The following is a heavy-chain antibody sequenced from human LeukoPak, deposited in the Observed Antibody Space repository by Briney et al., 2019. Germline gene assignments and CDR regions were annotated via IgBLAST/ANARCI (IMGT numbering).Heavy chain of an antibody. D-gene: IGHD1-14*01. V-gene: IGHV3-30*02. CDR3: AKPAKTDYTDY. CDR1: GFTFSSNG. CDR2: IQYDGSKK. Sequence: GGSLRLSCVASGFTFSSNGMHWVRQAPGKGLEWVTFIQYDGSKKYYADSVKGRFTISRDNSKNTLHLEMNSLRAEDTALYYCAKPAKTDYTDYWGQGTLVTVSS. J-gene: IGHJ4*02.